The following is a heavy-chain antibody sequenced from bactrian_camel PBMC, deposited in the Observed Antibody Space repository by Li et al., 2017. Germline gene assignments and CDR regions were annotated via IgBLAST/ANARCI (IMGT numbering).Heavy chain of an antibody. J-gene: IGHJ4*01. CDR3: ATEPEAGYAGAYVF. Sequence: VQLVESGGGSVQTGGSLRLSCEASGFTFSNYWMFWVRQAPGKGLEWVSAISWSGDTTKYADSVKGQFTISRDNAKNTLYLQMNNLESEDTALYYCATEPEAGYAGAYVFWGQGTQVTVS. V-gene: IGHV3S1*01. CDR2: ISWSGDTT. CDR1: GFTFSNYW. D-gene: IGHD1*01.